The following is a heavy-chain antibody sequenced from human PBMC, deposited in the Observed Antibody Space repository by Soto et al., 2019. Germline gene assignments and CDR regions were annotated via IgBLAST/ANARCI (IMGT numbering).Heavy chain of an antibody. CDR1: GFTFSSYA. CDR3: ARAAHYDFWSGYYCMDV. Sequence: EVQLLESGGGLVQPGGSLRLSCATSGFTFSSYAMAWVRQAPGKGLEWVSAISGSGGITYHAASVKGRFSISRDNSRNMLDLQMNSLGAEDTAVYYWARAAHYDFWSGYYCMDVWGIGTRVTVSS. V-gene: IGHV3-23*01. D-gene: IGHD3-3*01. J-gene: IGHJ6*03. CDR2: ISGSGGIT.